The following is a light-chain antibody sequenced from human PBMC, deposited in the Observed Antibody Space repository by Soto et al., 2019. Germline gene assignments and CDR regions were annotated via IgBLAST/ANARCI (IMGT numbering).Light chain of an antibody. Sequence: QSVLTQPASVSGSPGQSITISRTGTSSDVGAYNYVSWYQQHPGKAPKLMIYDVSTRPSGVSNRFSGSKSGNTASLAISGLQAEDEADYYCSSYTSSSTLEIFGTGTKLTVL. J-gene: IGLJ1*01. CDR1: SSDVGAYNY. V-gene: IGLV2-14*01. CDR3: SSYTSSSTLEI. CDR2: DVS.